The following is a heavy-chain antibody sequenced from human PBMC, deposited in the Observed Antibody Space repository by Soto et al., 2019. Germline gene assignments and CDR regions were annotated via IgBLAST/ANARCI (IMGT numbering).Heavy chain of an antibody. CDR2: IYLSGST. D-gene: IGHD3-3*01. Sequence: QVLQQESGPGLVKPSETLSLSCTVSGGSFTNYSWSWIRQPPGKGLEWIGYIYLSGSTNYNPSLKSRVTISKDPSKNQFSLTLRSVTAADTAVYFGARDFDFWSGYLSSYGMDVWGQGATVTVSS. CDR3: ARDFDFWSGYLSSYGMDV. J-gene: IGHJ6*02. CDR1: GGSFTNYS. V-gene: IGHV4-59*01.